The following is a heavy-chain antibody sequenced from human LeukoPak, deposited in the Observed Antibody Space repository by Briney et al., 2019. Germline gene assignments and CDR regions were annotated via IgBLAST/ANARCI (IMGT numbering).Heavy chain of an antibody. CDR1: GYTFTGNY. D-gene: IGHD6-13*01. CDR2: INPNTGGT. J-gene: IGHJ4*02. CDR3: ARDRATAAAAELDY. V-gene: IGHV1-2*02. Sequence: ASVTVSCKASGYTFTGNYIHWVRQAPPQGLEWIGWINPNTGGTKYAQRFQGRVTMTRDTSISTDYMELAWLKSDDTAVYYCARDRATAAAAELDYWGQGTLVTVSS.